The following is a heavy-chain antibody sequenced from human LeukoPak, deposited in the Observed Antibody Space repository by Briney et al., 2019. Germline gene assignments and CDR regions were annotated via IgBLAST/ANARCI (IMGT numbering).Heavy chain of an antibody. J-gene: IGHJ4*02. V-gene: IGHV3-23*01. CDR2: ISGSGGST. Sequence: PGGSLRLSCAASGFTFSSYAMSWVRQAPGKGLEWVSAISGSGGSTYYADSVKGRFTISRDNSKNTLCLQMNSLRAEDTAVYYCAKDQGDYYDSSGYPSYWGQGTLVTVSS. CDR1: GFTFSSYA. D-gene: IGHD3-22*01. CDR3: AKDQGDYYDSSGYPSY.